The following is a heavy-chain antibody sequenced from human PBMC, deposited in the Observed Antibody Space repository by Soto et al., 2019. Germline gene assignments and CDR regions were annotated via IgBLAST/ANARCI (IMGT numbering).Heavy chain of an antibody. D-gene: IGHD3-3*01. J-gene: IGHJ5*02. Sequence: ASVKVSCKASGYTFTSYGISWVRQAPGQGLEWMGWISAYNGNTNYAQKLQGRVTMTTDTSTSTAYMELRSLRSDDTAVYYCAREVVGVVGTGWFDPWGKGPLFTVS. CDR3: AREVVGVVGTGWFDP. CDR2: ISAYNGNT. V-gene: IGHV1-18*01. CDR1: GYTFTSYG.